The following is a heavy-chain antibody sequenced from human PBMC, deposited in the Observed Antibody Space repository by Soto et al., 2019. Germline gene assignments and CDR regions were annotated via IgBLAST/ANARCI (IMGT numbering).Heavy chain of an antibody. J-gene: IGHJ3*01. V-gene: IGHV3-74*01. CDR1: GFTFDCYW. Sequence: LVESGGGLVQSGGSLRLSCAASGFTFDCYWMHWVRQVPGKGLLWVSHIQDDASLTTYADSVKGRFIISRDNANNTLYLQMNGLRVEDTAVYFCVRGQRGGFDLWGQGTMVTVSS. CDR3: VRGQRGGFDL. CDR2: IQDDASLT. D-gene: IGHD6-25*01.